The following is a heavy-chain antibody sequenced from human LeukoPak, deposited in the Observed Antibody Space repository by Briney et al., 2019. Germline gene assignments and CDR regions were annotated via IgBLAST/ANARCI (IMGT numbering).Heavy chain of an antibody. V-gene: IGHV3-21*01. CDR3: AKERLGSPRALDY. J-gene: IGHJ4*02. Sequence: PGGSLRLSCVASGFTFSSYSMNWVRQARGKGLEWVSSISSSSSYIYYADSVKGRFTISRDNAKNSLYLQMNSLRAEDTAVYYCAKERLGSPRALDYWGQGTLVTVSS. CDR1: GFTFSSYS. CDR2: ISSSSSYI. D-gene: IGHD5/OR15-5a*01.